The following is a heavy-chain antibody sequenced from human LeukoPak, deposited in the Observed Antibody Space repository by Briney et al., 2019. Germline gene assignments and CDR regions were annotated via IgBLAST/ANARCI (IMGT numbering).Heavy chain of an antibody. Sequence: GGSLRLSCAASGFTFSDHYMSWIRQAPGKGLEWVSYISPSGTTMFYADSVKGRFTISRDNAKSSLSLQMNSLRAEDSAVYYCARYKGLGDWGQGTLVTVPS. CDR2: ISPSGTTM. CDR3: ARYKGLGD. D-gene: IGHD1-1*01. J-gene: IGHJ4*02. CDR1: GFTFSDHY. V-gene: IGHV3-11*01.